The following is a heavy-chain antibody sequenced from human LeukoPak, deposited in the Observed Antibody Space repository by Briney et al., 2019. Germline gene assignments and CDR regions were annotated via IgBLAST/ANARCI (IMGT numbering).Heavy chain of an antibody. CDR2: IIPIFGTA. CDR3: ARTPWCSSTSCYGWFDP. Sequence: ASVKVSCKASGGTFSSYAISWVRQAPGQGLEWMGGIIPIFGTANYAQKFQGRVTITADESTSTAYMELSSLRSEDTAVYYCARTPWCSSTSCYGWFDPWGQGTLVTVSS. V-gene: IGHV1-69*13. CDR1: GGTFSSYA. J-gene: IGHJ5*02. D-gene: IGHD2-2*01.